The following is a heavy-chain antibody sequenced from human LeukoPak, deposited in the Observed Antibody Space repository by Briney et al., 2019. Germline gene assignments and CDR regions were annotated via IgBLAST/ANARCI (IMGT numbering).Heavy chain of an antibody. CDR1: GFTFSSYA. CDR3: ARDLHCRGGSCYSGLHY. CDR2: IRGSGGGT. V-gene: IGHV3-23*01. J-gene: IGHJ4*02. Sequence: GGSLRLSCAASGFTFSSYAMSWVRQAPGKGLEWVSSIRGSGGGTNYADSVKGRFTISRDNSKNTLYLQMNSLRPEDTAVYYCARDLHCRGGSCYSGLHYWGQGTLVTVSS. D-gene: IGHD2-15*01.